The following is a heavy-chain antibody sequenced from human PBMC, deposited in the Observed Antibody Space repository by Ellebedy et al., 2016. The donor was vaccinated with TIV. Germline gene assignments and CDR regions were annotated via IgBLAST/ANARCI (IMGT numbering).Heavy chain of an antibody. J-gene: IGHJ4*02. Sequence: PGGSLRLSCDASGFTFSNYYMTWVRQAPAKGLESVSAISSSSTTIYYADSVKGRFTTTRDNAKNSLYLQMNSLRDEDTAVYYCARGCATPDYWGQGTVVTVSS. CDR2: ISSSSTTI. CDR1: GFTFSNYY. CDR3: ARGCATPDY. D-gene: IGHD2-15*01. V-gene: IGHV3-48*02.